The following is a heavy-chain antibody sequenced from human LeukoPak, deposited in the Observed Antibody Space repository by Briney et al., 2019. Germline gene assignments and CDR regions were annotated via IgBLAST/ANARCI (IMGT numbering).Heavy chain of an antibody. CDR2: IKPNSGGT. D-gene: IGHD3-10*01. J-gene: IGHJ4*02. Sequence: ASVKVSCKASGYTFTGYYMHWVRQAPGQGLEWMGCIKPNSGGTTYAQKFQGRVTMTRDTSISTAYMELSRLRSDDTAVYYCAREGRVITMVRGVIGYWGQGTLVIVSS. CDR3: AREGRVITMVRGVIGY. V-gene: IGHV1-2*02. CDR1: GYTFTGYY.